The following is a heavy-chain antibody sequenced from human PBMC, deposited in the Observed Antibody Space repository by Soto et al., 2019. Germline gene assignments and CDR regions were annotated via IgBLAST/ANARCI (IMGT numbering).Heavy chain of an antibody. CDR1: GGTFNTFA. V-gene: IGHV1-69*12. CDR2: IIPIFRTP. CDR3: ARDKERQRLGGNYYYAMDI. Sequence: QVQLVQSGAEVKKPGSSVKVSCKASGGTFNTFAISWVRQAPGQGFEWLGGIIPIFRTPDYAQKFQGRVTINADESASTAYMALGSMRSEDTAVYYCARDKERQRLGGNYYYAMDIWGQGTTVTVSS. J-gene: IGHJ6*02. D-gene: IGHD5-12*01.